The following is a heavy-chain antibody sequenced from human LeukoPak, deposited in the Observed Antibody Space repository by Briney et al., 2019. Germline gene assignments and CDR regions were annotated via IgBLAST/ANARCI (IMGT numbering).Heavy chain of an antibody. J-gene: IGHJ6*02. D-gene: IGHD6-25*01. V-gene: IGHV3-30*18. Sequence: GGSLRLSCAASGVTFSSYGMHWVRQAPGKGLEWVAVISYDGSNKYYADSVKGRFTISRDNSKNTLYLQINSLRAEDTAVYYCAKDTLIGSYSYYGMDVWGQGTTVTVSS. CDR3: AKDTLIGSYSYYGMDV. CDR2: ISYDGSNK. CDR1: GVTFSSYG.